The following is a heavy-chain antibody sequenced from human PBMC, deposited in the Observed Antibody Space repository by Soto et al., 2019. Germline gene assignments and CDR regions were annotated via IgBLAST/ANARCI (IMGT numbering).Heavy chain of an antibody. J-gene: IGHJ6*02. CDR3: ARDHWDCSGGGCNPHQLNFFAMDV. CDR1: GFTFNDYA. CDR2: ISFDGNNK. Sequence: ESGGGGVQPGRSKRLSCVVSGFTFNDYAIHWVRQAPGKGLEWVAVISFDGNNKFYADSVKGRFTISRDRSKTTAYLQMNKLRAEDTAVYYCARDHWDCSGGGCNPHQLNFFAMDVWGQGTTVTVSS. V-gene: IGHV3-30*03. D-gene: IGHD2-15*01.